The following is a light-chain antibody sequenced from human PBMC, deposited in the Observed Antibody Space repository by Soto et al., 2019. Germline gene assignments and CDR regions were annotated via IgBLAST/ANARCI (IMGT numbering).Light chain of an antibody. J-gene: IGKJ5*01. Sequence: IVLTQSPATLSLSPGERATLSCRASQSVSSYLAWYQQKPGQAPRLLIYDASTRATVIPARFSGSGSGTEFTLTISSLQSEDFAVYYCQQYNDWTPITFGQGTRLEIK. V-gene: IGKV3-15*01. CDR3: QQYNDWTPIT. CDR2: DAS. CDR1: QSVSSY.